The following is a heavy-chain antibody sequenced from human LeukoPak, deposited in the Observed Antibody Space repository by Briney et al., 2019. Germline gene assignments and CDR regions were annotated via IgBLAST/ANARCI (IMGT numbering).Heavy chain of an antibody. Sequence: ASGKVSCKASGCTVTSYAISWVRQAPAQGLEWMGWISAYNGNTNYAQKLQGRVTMTTDTSTSTAYMELRSLRSDDTAVYYCARALAAPQVLGYCSSTSCSHYFDYWGQGTLVTVSS. CDR3: ARALAAPQVLGYCSSTSCSHYFDY. J-gene: IGHJ4*02. V-gene: IGHV1-18*01. D-gene: IGHD2-2*01. CDR2: ISAYNGNT. CDR1: GCTVTSYA.